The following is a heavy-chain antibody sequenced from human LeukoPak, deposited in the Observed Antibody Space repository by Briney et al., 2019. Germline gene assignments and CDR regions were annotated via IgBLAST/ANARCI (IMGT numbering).Heavy chain of an antibody. J-gene: IGHJ4*02. V-gene: IGHV3-33*01. Sequence: GRSLRLSCAASGVTFSSYGMHWVRQAPGKGLEWVAVIWYDGSNKYYADSVKGRFTISRDNSKNTLYLQMNSLRAEDTAVYYCARDSQYYYDSSGLDYWGQGTLVTVSS. CDR2: IWYDGSNK. D-gene: IGHD3-22*01. CDR1: GVTFSSYG. CDR3: ARDSQYYYDSSGLDY.